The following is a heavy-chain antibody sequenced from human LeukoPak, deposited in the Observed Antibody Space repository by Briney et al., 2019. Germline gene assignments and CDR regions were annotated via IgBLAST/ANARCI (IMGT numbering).Heavy chain of an antibody. D-gene: IGHD3-10*01. J-gene: IGHJ5*02. CDR1: GGSISSSSYY. V-gene: IGHV4-39*01. Sequence: SETLSLTCTVSGGSISSSSYYWGWIRQPPGKGLEWIGSIYYSGSTYYNPSLKSRVTISVDTSKNQFSLKLNSVAAADTAVYYCARHPFRGLWFGETSSGFDPWGQGTLVTVSS. CDR2: IYYSGST. CDR3: ARHPFRGLWFGETSSGFDP.